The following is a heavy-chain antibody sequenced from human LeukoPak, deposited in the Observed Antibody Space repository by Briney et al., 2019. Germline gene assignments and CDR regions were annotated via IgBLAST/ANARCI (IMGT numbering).Heavy chain of an antibody. J-gene: IGHJ4*02. D-gene: IGHD1-26*01. V-gene: IGHV3-74*01. CDR3: SRDFVGADDY. CDR2: INPDGSRI. CDR1: GFTLSNYW. Sequence: GGSLRLSCAASGFTLSNYWMHWVRQAPGKGPVWVSRINPDGSRIDYAESVRGRFTISRDSAKNTLYLRMNSLRAEDTAVYYCSRDFVGADDYWGQGTLVTVSS.